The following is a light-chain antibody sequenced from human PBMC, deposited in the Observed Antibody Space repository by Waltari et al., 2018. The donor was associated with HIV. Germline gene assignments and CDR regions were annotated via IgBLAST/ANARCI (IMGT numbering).Light chain of an antibody. CDR1: SHDGGSYNL. CDR3: CSYAGSSTLL. CDR2: EVT. J-gene: IGLJ2*01. Sequence: QSALTHPASVSGSPGQSITIPCTGTSHDGGSYNLVSWYQHHPGKAPKLLIFEVTKRPSGVSNRFSASKSGNTASLTISGLQAEDEADYYCCSYAGSSTLLFGGGTKLSVL. V-gene: IGLV2-23*02.